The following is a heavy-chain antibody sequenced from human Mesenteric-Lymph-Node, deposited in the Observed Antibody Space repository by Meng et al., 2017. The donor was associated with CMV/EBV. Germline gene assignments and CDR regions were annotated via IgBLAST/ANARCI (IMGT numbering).Heavy chain of an antibody. D-gene: IGHD3-3*01. Sequence: SETLSLTCTVSGGSISSSSYYWGWIRQPPGKGLEWIGSIYYSGSTYYNPSLKSRVTISVDTSKNQFSLKLSSVTAADTAVYYCARAQYYDFWSGYYTGRGDAFDIWGQGTMVTVSS. CDR1: GGSISSSSYY. CDR3: ARAQYYDFWSGYYTGRGDAFDI. J-gene: IGHJ3*02. V-gene: IGHV4-39*07. CDR2: IYYSGST.